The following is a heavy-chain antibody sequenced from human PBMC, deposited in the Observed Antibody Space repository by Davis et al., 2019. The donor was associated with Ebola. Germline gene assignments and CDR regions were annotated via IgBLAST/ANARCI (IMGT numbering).Heavy chain of an antibody. D-gene: IGHD3-3*01. CDR2: ISSSSSYI. CDR3: ARDKVFGVVIVKRSRLLYSDGMDV. J-gene: IGHJ6*02. CDR1: GFTFSRYS. V-gene: IGHV3-21*04. Sequence: GESLKISCAASGFTFSRYSMNWVRQAPGKGLEWVSWISSSSSYIYYADSVKGRFTISRDNAKNSLYLQMNSLRAEDTAVYYCARDKVFGVVIVKRSRLLYSDGMDVWGQGTTVTVSS.